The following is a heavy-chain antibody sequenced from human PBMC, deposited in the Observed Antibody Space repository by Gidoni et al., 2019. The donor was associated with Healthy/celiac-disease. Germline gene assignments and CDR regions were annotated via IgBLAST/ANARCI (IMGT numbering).Heavy chain of an antibody. CDR2: IKQDGSEK. J-gene: IGHJ4*02. CDR3: ATTNYDFWSGYQYYFDY. CDR1: GFTFSSYW. Sequence: LVKPGGSLRLSCAASGFTFSSYWMSWVRQAPGKGLEWVANIKQDGSEKYYVDSVKGRFTISRDNAKNSLYLQMNSLRAEDTAVYYCATTNYDFWSGYQYYFDYWGQGTLVTVSS. V-gene: IGHV3-7*01. D-gene: IGHD3-3*01.